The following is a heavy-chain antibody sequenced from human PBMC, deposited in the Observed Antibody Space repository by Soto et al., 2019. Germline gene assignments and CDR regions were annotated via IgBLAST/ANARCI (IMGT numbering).Heavy chain of an antibody. D-gene: IGHD3-22*01. CDR3: TTAFFDSSGYYHDY. CDR1: GFTFSNAW. V-gene: IGHV3-15*01. Sequence: GGSLRLSCAASGFTFSNAWMIWVRQAPGKGLEWVGRIKSKTDGGTTDYAAPVKGRLTISRDDSKNTLYLQMNSLKTEDTAVYYCTTAFFDSSGYYHDYWGQGTLVTVSS. J-gene: IGHJ4*02. CDR2: IKSKTDGGTT.